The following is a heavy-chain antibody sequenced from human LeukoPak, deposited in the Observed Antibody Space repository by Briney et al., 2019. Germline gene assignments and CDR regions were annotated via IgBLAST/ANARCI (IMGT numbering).Heavy chain of an antibody. Sequence: LSGRSLRLSCAASGFTFSSYVMSWVRQAPGQGLEWVSTITGSGGNTYYADSVKGRFTISRDNSKNTLYLQMNSLRAEDTAVYYCAKSRVGYDYWGQGTLVTVSS. J-gene: IGHJ4*02. V-gene: IGHV3-23*01. D-gene: IGHD5-12*01. CDR3: AKSRVGYDY. CDR2: ITGSGGNT. CDR1: GFTFSSYV.